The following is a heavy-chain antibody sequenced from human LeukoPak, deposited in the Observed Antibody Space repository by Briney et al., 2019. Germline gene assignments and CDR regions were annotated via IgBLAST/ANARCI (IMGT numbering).Heavy chain of an antibody. CDR2: IKQDGSEK. V-gene: IGHV3-7*01. J-gene: IGHJ6*02. D-gene: IGHD1-26*01. CDR1: GFTFSSYW. CDR3: ARDDHLLPNYGMDV. Sequence: GGSLRLSCAASGFTFSSYWMGWVRQAPGKGLEWVANIKQDGSEKYYVDSVKGRFTISGDNAKNSLYLQMNSLRAEDTAVYYCARDDHLLPNYGMDVWGQGTTVTVSS.